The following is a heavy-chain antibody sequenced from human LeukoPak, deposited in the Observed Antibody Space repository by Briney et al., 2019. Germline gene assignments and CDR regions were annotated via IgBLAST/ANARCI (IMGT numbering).Heavy chain of an antibody. V-gene: IGHV3-30*02. CDR3: ARDRYYYDSSGYYFDY. Sequence: VGSLRLSCAASGFTFSTYGMHWVRQAPGKGLEWVAFIRYDGGNKYYADSVKGRFTISRDNSKNTLFLQVNSLRAEDTAVYYCARDRYYYDSSGYYFDYWGQGTLVTVSS. CDR1: GFTFSTYG. CDR2: IRYDGGNK. D-gene: IGHD3-22*01. J-gene: IGHJ4*02.